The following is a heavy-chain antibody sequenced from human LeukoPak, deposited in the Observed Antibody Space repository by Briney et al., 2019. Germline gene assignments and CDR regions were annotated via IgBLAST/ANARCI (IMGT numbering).Heavy chain of an antibody. J-gene: IGHJ5*02. V-gene: IGHV4-39*02. CDR1: GGSISSSSYY. Sequence: PSETLSLTCTVSGGSISSSSYYWGWIRQPPGKGLEWIGSIYYSGSTYYNPSLKSRVTISVDTSKNQFSLKLSSVTAADTAVYYCARELLWFGESGFDPWGQGTLVTVSS. D-gene: IGHD3-10*01. CDR2: IYYSGST. CDR3: ARELLWFGESGFDP.